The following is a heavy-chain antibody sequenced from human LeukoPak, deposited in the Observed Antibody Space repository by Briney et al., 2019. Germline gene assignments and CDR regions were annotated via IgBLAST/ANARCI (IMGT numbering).Heavy chain of an antibody. CDR1: GYSISSGYY. CDR3: ARCSSGSCYY. J-gene: IGHJ4*02. CDR2: IYHSGST. V-gene: IGHV4-38-2*01. Sequence: SETLSLTCAVSGYSISSGYYWAWIRQPPGKGLEWIGSIYHSGSTYYSPSFKSRVTILVDTSQNQSSLKLTSVTSADKAIFYCARCSSGSCYYWGQGTLVTVSS. D-gene: IGHD2-15*01.